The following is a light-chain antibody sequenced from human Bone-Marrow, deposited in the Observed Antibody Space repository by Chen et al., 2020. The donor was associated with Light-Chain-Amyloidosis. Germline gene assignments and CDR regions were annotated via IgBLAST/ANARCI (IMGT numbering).Light chain of an antibody. J-gene: IGLJ1*01. V-gene: IGLV2-14*01. Sequence: QSALTQPASASGSPGKPITISCTGTSSDVGGDNHVSWYQQHPDKAPKLMIYEVTNRPSWVPDRFSGSKSDNTASLTISGLQTEDEADYFCSSYTITNTLVFGSGTRVTVL. CDR1: SSDVGGDNH. CDR3: SSYTITNTLV. CDR2: EVT.